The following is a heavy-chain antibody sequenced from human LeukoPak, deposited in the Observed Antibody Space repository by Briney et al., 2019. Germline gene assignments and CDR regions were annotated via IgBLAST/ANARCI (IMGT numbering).Heavy chain of an antibody. CDR3: ARDLKTPQNLARKNKGYSSGWSFDY. CDR1: GGSFSGYY. D-gene: IGHD6-19*01. Sequence: KSSETLSLTCAVYGGSFSGYYWSWIRQPPGKGLEWIGEINHSGSTNFNPSLKSRVTISVDTSKNQFSLQLNSVTPEDTAVYYCARDLKTPQNLARKNKGYSSGWSFDYWGQGTLVTVSS. J-gene: IGHJ4*02. V-gene: IGHV4-34*01. CDR2: INHSGST.